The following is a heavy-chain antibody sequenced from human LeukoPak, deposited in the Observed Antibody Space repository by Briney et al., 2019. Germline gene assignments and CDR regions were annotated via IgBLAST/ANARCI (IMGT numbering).Heavy chain of an antibody. CDR2: ISSSSSYI. Sequence: GGSLGLSCAASGFTFSSYSMNWVRQAPGKGLEWVSSISSSSSYIYYADSVKGRFTISRDNAKNSLYLQMNSLRAEDTAVYYCARAFSDYGGNSGYAFDIWGQGTMVTVSS. CDR1: GFTFSSYS. CDR3: ARAFSDYGGNSGYAFDI. V-gene: IGHV3-21*01. D-gene: IGHD4-23*01. J-gene: IGHJ3*02.